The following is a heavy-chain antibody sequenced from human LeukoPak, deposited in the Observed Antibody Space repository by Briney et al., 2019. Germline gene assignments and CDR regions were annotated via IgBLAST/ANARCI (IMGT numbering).Heavy chain of an antibody. CDR2: ISSSSSTT. CDR1: GFTFSSYS. V-gene: IGHV3-48*01. D-gene: IGHD3-10*01. J-gene: IGHJ6*02. Sequence: PGGSLRLSCAASGFTFSSYSMNWVRQAPGKGLEWVSYISSSSSTTYYADSVKGRFTISRDNAKNSLYLQMNSLRAEDTAVYYCARDARFGELSTEPYGMDVWGQGTTVTVSS. CDR3: ARDARFGELSTEPYGMDV.